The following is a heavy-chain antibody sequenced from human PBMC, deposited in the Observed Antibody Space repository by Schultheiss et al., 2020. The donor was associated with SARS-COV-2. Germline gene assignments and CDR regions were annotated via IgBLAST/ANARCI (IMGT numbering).Heavy chain of an antibody. CDR1: GGSISSSSYY. CDR3: ARHCELLWFRELSSWFDP. D-gene: IGHD3-10*01. V-gene: IGHV4-39*01. CDR2: IYYSRST. Sequence: SETLSLTCTVSGGSISSSSYYWGWIRQPPGKGLEWVGSIYYSRSTYYNPSHKSRVTISVYTSKNQFSLKLSSVTAADTAVYYCARHCELLWFRELSSWFDPWGQGTLVTVSS. J-gene: IGHJ5*02.